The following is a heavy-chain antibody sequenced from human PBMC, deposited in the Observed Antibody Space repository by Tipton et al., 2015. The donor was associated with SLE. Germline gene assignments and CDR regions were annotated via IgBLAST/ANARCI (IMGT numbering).Heavy chain of an antibody. CDR3: ARGDSPFEF. J-gene: IGHJ4*02. CDR1: GGSVSSNNYY. D-gene: IGHD2-15*01. CDR2: VYYSGSS. V-gene: IGHV4-39*07. Sequence: TLSLTCTVSGGSVSSNNYYWGWIRQPPGKGLEWIGDVYYSGSSFYNPSLKSRVTISVDTSKNQLSLKLNSVTVADTAVYFCARGDSPFEFWGRGILVTVSS.